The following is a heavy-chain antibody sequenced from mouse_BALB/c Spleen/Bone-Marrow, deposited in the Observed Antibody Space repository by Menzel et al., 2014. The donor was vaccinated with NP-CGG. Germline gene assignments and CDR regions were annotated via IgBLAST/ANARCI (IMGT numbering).Heavy chain of an antibody. Sequence: VQLKESGPELVKPGASVKMSCRASGYTFTSYVMHWVKQKPGQGLEWIGYINPYNDGTKYNEKFKGKATLTSDKSSSTAYMELSSLTSEDSAVHYCARGGYYGHYAMDYWGQGTSVTVSS. J-gene: IGHJ4*01. CDR1: GYTFTSYV. CDR3: ARGGYYGHYAMDY. D-gene: IGHD1-2*01. CDR2: INPYNDGT. V-gene: IGHV1-14*01.